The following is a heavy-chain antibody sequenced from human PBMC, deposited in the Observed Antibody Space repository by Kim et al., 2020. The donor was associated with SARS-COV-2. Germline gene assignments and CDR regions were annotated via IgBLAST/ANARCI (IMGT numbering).Heavy chain of an antibody. Sequence: ADSVKGRFTISRDNAKNTLYLQMNSLRAEDTAVYYCARGLWFGELVPFDYWGQGTLVTVSS. V-gene: IGHV3-74*01. CDR3: ARGLWFGELVPFDY. D-gene: IGHD3-10*01. J-gene: IGHJ4*02.